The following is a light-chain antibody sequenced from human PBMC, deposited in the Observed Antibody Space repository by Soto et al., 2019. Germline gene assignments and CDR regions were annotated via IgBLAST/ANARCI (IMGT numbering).Light chain of an antibody. CDR1: SSDVGAYNF. CDR2: EVT. Sequence: QSVLTQAACVSGSPGQSITISCTGSSSDVGAYNFVSWYQHHPGKAPKLILYEVTTRPSGVSSRFSGSKSGNTASLTISGLQADDEANYYCSSYTSSNTPYVLGTGTKVTVL. J-gene: IGLJ1*01. CDR3: SSYTSSNTPYV. V-gene: IGLV2-14*01.